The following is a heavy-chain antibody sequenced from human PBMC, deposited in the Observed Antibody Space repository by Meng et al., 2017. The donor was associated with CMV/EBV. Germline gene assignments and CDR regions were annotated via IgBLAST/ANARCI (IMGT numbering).Heavy chain of an antibody. CDR2: IYSGGST. Sequence: GESLKISCAASGFTVSSNYMSWVRQAPGKGLEWVSVIYSGGSTYYADSVKGRFTISRDNSKNTLYLQMNSLRAEDTAVYYCTTDFILMVYDAVDWAWGQGTLVTVSS. V-gene: IGHV3-53*01. J-gene: IGHJ5*02. CDR3: TTDFILMVYDAVDWA. CDR1: GFTVSSNY. D-gene: IGHD2-8*01.